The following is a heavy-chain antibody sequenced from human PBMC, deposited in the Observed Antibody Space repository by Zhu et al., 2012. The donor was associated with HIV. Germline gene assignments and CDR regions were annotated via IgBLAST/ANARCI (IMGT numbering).Heavy chain of an antibody. Sequence: QVQLQQWGAGLLKPSETLSLTCAVYGGSFSAYYWSWIRQSPGKGLEWIGEISHSGSTNYSPSLKSRVTISVDTSKNQFSLKLSSVTAADTAVYYCCAVAGTETFDYVGPGNPGPPSPQ. D-gene: IGHD6-19*01. CDR3: CAVAGTETFDY. CDR2: ISHSGST. V-gene: IGHV4-34*01. CDR1: GGSFSAYY. J-gene: IGHJ4*02.